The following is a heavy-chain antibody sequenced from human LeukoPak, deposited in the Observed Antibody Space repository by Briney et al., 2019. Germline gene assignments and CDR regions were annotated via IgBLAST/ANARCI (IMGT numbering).Heavy chain of an antibody. D-gene: IGHD3-3*01. CDR3: ASTQYDFWSGIPPTFDY. CDR2: IKQDGSEK. CDR1: GFTFSSYW. Sequence: PGGSLRLSCAASGFTFSSYWMSWVRQAPGKGLEWVANIKQDGSEKYYVDSVKGRFTISRDNAKNSLYLQMNSLRAEDTAVYYCASTQYDFWSGIPPTFDYWGQGTLVTVSS. V-gene: IGHV3-7*01. J-gene: IGHJ4*02.